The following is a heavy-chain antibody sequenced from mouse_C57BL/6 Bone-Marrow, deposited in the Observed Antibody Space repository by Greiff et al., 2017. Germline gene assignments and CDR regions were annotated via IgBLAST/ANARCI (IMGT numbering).Heavy chain of an antibody. J-gene: IGHJ2*01. Sequence: EVMLVESGGGLVKPGGSLKLSCAASGFTFSDYGMHWVRQAPEKGLEWVAYISSGSSTIYYADTVKGRFTISRDNAKNTLFLQMTSLRSEDTAMYYCARRDITTVVALDYWGQGTTLTVSS. CDR2: ISSGSSTI. CDR3: ARRDITTVVALDY. V-gene: IGHV5-17*01. D-gene: IGHD1-1*01. CDR1: GFTFSDYG.